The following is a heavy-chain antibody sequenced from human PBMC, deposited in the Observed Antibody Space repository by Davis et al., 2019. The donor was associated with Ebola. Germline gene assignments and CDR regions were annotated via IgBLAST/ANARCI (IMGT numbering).Heavy chain of an antibody. D-gene: IGHD3-3*01. V-gene: IGHV3-74*01. Sequence: HTGGSLRLSCAASGFTFSSYWMHWVRQAPGKGLVWVSRINSDGSSTSYADSVKGRFTISRDNAKNTLYLQMNSLRAEDTAVYYCARDPATKDDFWSGYSDYWGQGTLVTVSS. CDR1: GFTFSSYW. CDR3: ARDPATKDDFWSGYSDY. J-gene: IGHJ4*02. CDR2: INSDGSST.